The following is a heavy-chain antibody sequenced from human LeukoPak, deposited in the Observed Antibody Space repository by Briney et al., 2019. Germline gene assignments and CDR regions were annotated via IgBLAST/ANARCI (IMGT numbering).Heavy chain of an antibody. CDR3: PRRMNYDILTGRWYFDL. Sequence: GESLEISFNGSGYSFASYWIGWVRQMPGKGLGWMGIIYPGDYDTRYSPFFQPQVPISAHNPLLPAYLQWSTLKASDTAMYYCPRRMNYDILTGRWYFDLWGRGTLVAVSS. CDR1: GYSFASYW. J-gene: IGHJ2*01. CDR2: IYPGDYDT. V-gene: IGHV5-51*01. D-gene: IGHD3-9*01.